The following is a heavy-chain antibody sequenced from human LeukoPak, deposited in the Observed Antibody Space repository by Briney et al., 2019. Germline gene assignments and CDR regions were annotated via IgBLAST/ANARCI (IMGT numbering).Heavy chain of an antibody. CDR1: GFTFSSYG. CDR3: AKPRKDGYRVDDAFDI. J-gene: IGHJ3*02. D-gene: IGHD5-24*01. V-gene: IGHV3-33*06. CDR2: IWYDGSNK. Sequence: GRSLRLSCAATGFTFSSYGMHWVRQAPGKGLEWVAVIWYDGSNKYYADSVKGRFTISRDNSKNTLYLQMNSLKAQDTAVYYCAKPRKDGYRVDDAFDIWGQGTRVTVSS.